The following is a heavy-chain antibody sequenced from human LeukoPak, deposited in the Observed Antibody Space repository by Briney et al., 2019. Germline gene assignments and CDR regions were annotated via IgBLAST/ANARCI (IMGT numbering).Heavy chain of an antibody. CDR1: GFTVNNDY. J-gene: IGHJ4*02. CDR2: IYSGGST. V-gene: IGHV3-53*01. D-gene: IGHD3-22*01. CDR3: ARDGYYDSSGFDY. Sequence: GGSLRLSCAASGFTVNNDYMNWVRQAPGKGLEWVSVIYSGGSTYYADSVKGRFTISRDNSKNTLYLQMNSLRAEDTAVYYCARDGYYDSSGFDYWGQGTLVTVSS.